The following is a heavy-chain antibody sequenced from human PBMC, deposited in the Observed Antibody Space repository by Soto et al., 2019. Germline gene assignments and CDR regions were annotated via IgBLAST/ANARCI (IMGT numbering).Heavy chain of an antibody. CDR2: ISSRGSGI. J-gene: IGHJ4*02. CDR3: ARRYCTDGVCPFDS. V-gene: IGHV3-21*01. CDR1: GFTFSSYS. Sequence: VQLVESGGGLVKPGESLRLSCVASGFTFSSYSMSWVRQAPGQGLEWVSSISSRGSGIYYADSLKGRFTISRDNTKNSLYLKMNSLRAEDTTVYYCARRYCTDGVCPFDSWGQGTLVTVSS. D-gene: IGHD2-8*01.